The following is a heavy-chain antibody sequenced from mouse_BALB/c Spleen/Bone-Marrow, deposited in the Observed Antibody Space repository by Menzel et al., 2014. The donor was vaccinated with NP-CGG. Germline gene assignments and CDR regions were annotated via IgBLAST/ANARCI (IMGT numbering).Heavy chain of an antibody. CDR2: ISSGGHYT. CDR3: SKDGGYDYSYYFDY. CDR1: GFTFSSYS. V-gene: IGHV5-6-4*01. D-gene: IGHD2-4*01. Sequence: EVKVVESGGGLVKPGGSLKLSCAASGFTFSSYSMSWVRQTPEKRLERVATISSGGHYTYYPDSVKGRFTISRDNAKNTLYLQMSSLKSEDTAMYYCSKDGGYDYSYYFDYWGQGTTLTVSS. J-gene: IGHJ2*01.